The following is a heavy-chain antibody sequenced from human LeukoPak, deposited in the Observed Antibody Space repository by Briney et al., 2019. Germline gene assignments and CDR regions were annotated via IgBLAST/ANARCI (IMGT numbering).Heavy chain of an antibody. V-gene: IGHV3-30*18. CDR3: AKLAGSSTFDY. J-gene: IGHJ4*02. CDR1: GFTFSSYG. D-gene: IGHD6-13*01. CDR2: ISYDGSNK. Sequence: GGSLRLSCAASGFTFSSYGMHSVRQAPGKGLEWVAVISYDGSNKYYADSVKGRFTISRDNSKNTLNLQMNSLRAEDTAVYYCAKLAGSSTFDYWGQGTLVTVSS.